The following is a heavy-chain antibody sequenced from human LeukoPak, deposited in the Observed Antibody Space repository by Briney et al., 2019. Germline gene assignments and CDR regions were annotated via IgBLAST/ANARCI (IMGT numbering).Heavy chain of an antibody. Sequence: GGSLRLSCAASGFTFNDYSMNWVRQAPGKGLEWVSNIISRGDTTHYADSVKGRFSISRDNAKNSLYLQLSSLRPEDTALYYCAKHLTATNTYIFFGLDVWGQGTSVTVSS. CDR2: IISRGDTT. D-gene: IGHD1-26*01. CDR3: AKHLTATNTYIFFGLDV. V-gene: IGHV3-48*04. CDR1: GFTFNDYS. J-gene: IGHJ6*02.